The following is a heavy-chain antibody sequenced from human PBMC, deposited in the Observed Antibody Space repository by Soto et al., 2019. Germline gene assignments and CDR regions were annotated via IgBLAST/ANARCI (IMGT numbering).Heavy chain of an antibody. V-gene: IGHV1-69*01. CDR2: IIPIFGTA. CDR1: GGTFSSYA. D-gene: IGHD3-22*01. J-gene: IGHJ3*02. CDR3: GAVIVGGIDAFDI. Sequence: QVQLVQSGAEVKKPGSSVKVSCKASGGTFSSYAISWVRQAPGQVLEWMGGIIPIFGTANYAQKFQGRVTITADESTSTAYMELSSLRSEDTAVYCCGAVIVGGIDAFDIWGQGTMVTVSS.